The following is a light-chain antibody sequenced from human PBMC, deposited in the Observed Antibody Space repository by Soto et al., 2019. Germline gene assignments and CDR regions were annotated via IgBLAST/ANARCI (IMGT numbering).Light chain of an antibody. CDR3: QHYGDSRT. Sequence: ELVLTQSPDTLSLSPGERATLSCWASQSVSSSFLAWYQQKPGQAPRLLIYGAASRATGIPDRFSGSGSRTDFTLSISRLEPEDFAVYYCQHYGDSRTFGQGTKVDIK. CDR1: QSVSSSF. V-gene: IGKV3-20*01. CDR2: GAA. J-gene: IGKJ1*01.